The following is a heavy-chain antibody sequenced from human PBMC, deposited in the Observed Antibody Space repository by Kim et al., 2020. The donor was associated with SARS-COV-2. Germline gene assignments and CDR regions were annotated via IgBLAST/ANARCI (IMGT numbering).Heavy chain of an antibody. Sequence: ASVKVSCKASGYTFTSYAIHWVRQAPGQGLEWMGWINPGNGNTKYSQKFQGRVTITRDTSTSTAYMELSSLRSEDTAVYYCARDPIPDYCYYGYDVWGHG. CDR2: INPGNGNT. J-gene: IGHJ6*02. V-gene: IGHV1-3*01. CDR3: ARDPIPDYCYYGYDV. D-gene: IGHD2-21*01. CDR1: GYTFTSYA.